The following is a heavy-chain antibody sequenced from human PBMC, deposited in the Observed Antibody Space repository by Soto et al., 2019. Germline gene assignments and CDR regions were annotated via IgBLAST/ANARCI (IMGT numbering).Heavy chain of an antibody. Sequence: QVQLQESGPGLVKPSQTLSLTCSVSGDSISSSDSYWSLIRQPPGKGLEWIGYINSSGSTYYKPSLERLASTSIDTAKNQFPLRLTSVTVAAAAVYFCARFSTLGKDYGVDVWGQGTTVTVSS. CDR2: INSSGST. V-gene: IGHV4-30-4*01. CDR3: ARFSTLGKDYGVDV. CDR1: GDSISSSDSY. D-gene: IGHD2-2*01. J-gene: IGHJ6*02.